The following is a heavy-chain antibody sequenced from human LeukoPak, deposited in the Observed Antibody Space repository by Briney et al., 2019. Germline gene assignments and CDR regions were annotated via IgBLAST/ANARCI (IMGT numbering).Heavy chain of an antibody. CDR2: ISSSSSYI. V-gene: IGHV3-21*01. D-gene: IGHD1-26*01. Sequence: GGSLQLSCAASEFPFSSYSMNWVRPAPGKGLEWVSSISSSSSYIYYADSVKGRFTISRDNAKNSLYLQMNSLRTEDTAVYYCARVSGSSSYYFDYGGQGTLVTVSS. CDR1: EFPFSSYS. J-gene: IGHJ4*02. CDR3: ARVSGSSSYYFDY.